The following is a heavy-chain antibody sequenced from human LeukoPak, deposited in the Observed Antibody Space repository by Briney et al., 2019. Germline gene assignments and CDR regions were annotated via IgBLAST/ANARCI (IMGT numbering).Heavy chain of an antibody. Sequence: PSETLSLTCAVYGGSFSGYYWSWIRQPPGKGLEWIGEINHSGSTNYNPSLKSRVTISVDTSKNQFSLKLSSVTAADTAVYYCAREFPRGYYDFWSGYYREERICFFDYWGQGTLVTVSS. D-gene: IGHD3-3*01. CDR1: GGSFSGYY. V-gene: IGHV4-34*01. CDR2: INHSGST. J-gene: IGHJ4*02. CDR3: AREFPRGYYDFWSGYYREERICFFDY.